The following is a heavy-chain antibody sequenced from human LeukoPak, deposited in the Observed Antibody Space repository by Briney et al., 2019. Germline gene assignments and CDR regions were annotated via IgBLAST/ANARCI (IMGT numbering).Heavy chain of an antibody. CDR3: AKGGGGVLAS. Sequence: GGSLRLSCAASGFTFSSYGMHWVRQAPGKGLEWVAFIWYDGRNKYYADSVKGRFSISRDNSKNTLYLQMNSLKADDTAVYYCAKGGGGVLASWGQGTLVTVSS. V-gene: IGHV3-30*02. D-gene: IGHD3-16*01. CDR1: GFTFSSYG. CDR2: IWYDGRNK. J-gene: IGHJ4*02.